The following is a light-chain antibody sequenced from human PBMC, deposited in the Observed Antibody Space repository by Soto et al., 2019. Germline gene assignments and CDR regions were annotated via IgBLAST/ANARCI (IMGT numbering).Light chain of an antibody. V-gene: IGKV3-11*02. CDR3: PPRSTRPPYT. CDR1: QSVSSY. Sequence: EIVLTQSPATLSLSPGERATLSCRASQSVSSYLAWYQQKPGQATRLLIYDASNRATGIPARFSGSGSGRDFPLTITSLAPEDFAVYYCPPRSTRPPYTFGQGTKLEIK. J-gene: IGKJ2*01. CDR2: DAS.